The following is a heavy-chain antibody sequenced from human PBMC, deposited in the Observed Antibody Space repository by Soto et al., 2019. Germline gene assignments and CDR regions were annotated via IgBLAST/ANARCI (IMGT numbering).Heavy chain of an antibody. D-gene: IGHD3-9*01. CDR3: ARLEGLGTISYYFDF. CDR1: DDTINSDKYY. J-gene: IGHJ4*02. V-gene: IGHV4-39*01. CDR2: VYYRGNA. Sequence: SETLSLTCSVSDDTINSDKYYWGWIRQPPGKGLEWIGSVYYRGNAYYNPSLQTRVTISLDKSKSQFSLKLNSVTAADSAVYFCARLEGLGTISYYFDFWGRGALVTGSS.